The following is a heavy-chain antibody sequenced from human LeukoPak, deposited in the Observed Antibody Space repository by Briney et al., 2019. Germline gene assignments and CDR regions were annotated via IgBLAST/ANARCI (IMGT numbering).Heavy chain of an antibody. V-gene: IGHV4-39*01. CDR1: GGSISSSSYY. Sequence: SETLSLTCTVSGGSISSSSYYWGWIRQPPGDGLEWIGSIYYSGSTYYNPSLKSRATISVDTSKNQFSLKLSSVTAADTAVYYCARSVLSVWGSYRYFDYWGQGTLVTVSS. D-gene: IGHD3-16*02. CDR2: IYYSGST. J-gene: IGHJ4*02. CDR3: ARSVLSVWGSYRYFDY.